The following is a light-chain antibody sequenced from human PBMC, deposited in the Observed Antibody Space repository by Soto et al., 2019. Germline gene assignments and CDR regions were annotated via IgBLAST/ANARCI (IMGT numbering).Light chain of an antibody. CDR2: KAS. CDR3: QQYDTYSP. V-gene: IGKV1-5*03. J-gene: IGKJ4*02. CDR1: QSIGTW. Sequence: DIQMTQSPSTLSASVGDRVTITCRASQSIGTWLAWYQQKPGKAPKLLIYKASSLESGVLSRFSGSGSGTEFTLTISSLQPDDFATYYCQQYDTYSPFGGGTKVEI.